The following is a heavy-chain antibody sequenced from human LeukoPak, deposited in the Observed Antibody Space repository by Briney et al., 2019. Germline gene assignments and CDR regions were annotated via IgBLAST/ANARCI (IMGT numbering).Heavy chain of an antibody. CDR1: GGTFSSYA. CDR2: INPNSGGT. Sequence: GASVKVSCKASGGTFSSYAISWVRQAPGQGLEWMGWINPNSGGTNYAQKFQGRVTMTRDTSISTAYMELSRLISDDTAVYYCARTRGRYFDWLLLSGDLDYFDYWGQGTLVTVSS. D-gene: IGHD3-9*01. V-gene: IGHV1-2*02. J-gene: IGHJ4*02. CDR3: ARTRGRYFDWLLLSGDLDYFDY.